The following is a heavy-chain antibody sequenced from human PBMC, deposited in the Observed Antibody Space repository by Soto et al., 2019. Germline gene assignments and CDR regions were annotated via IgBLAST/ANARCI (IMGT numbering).Heavy chain of an antibody. CDR3: ARDNWFDP. Sequence: GGSLRLSCAASGFTFSSYGMHWVRQAPGKGLEWVAVLAFDGGNKYYADSVKGRFTISRDNAKNSLYLQMNSLRAEDTAVYYCARDNWFDPWGQGTLVTVSS. V-gene: IGHV3-30*03. CDR1: GFTFSSYG. CDR2: LAFDGGNK. J-gene: IGHJ5*02.